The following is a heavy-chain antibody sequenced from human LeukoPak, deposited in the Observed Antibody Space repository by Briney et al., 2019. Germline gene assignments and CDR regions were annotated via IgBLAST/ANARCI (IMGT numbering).Heavy chain of an antibody. V-gene: IGHV4-59*01. CDR2: INYSGLT. Sequence: SETLSLTCIVSGDSTSSDYWSWIRQPPGKGLEWIGYINYSGLTNSNPPLKSRVTISVDTSKNQFSLKLSSVTAADTAIYYCARGSWNDAGWFDPWGQGTLVTVSS. CDR1: GDSTSSDY. CDR3: ARGSWNDAGWFDP. J-gene: IGHJ5*02. D-gene: IGHD1-1*01.